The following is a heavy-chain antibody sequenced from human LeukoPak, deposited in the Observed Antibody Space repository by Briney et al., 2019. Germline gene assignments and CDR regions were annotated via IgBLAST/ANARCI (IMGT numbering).Heavy chain of an antibody. J-gene: IGHJ4*02. CDR3: ARGYGDWSNY. CDR2: INHSGST. CDR1: GGSFSGYY. V-gene: IGHV4-34*01. D-gene: IGHD4-17*01. Sequence: PSETLSLTCAVYGGSFSGYYWSWIRQPPGKGLEWIGEINHSGSTNYNPSLKSRVTISVDTSKNQFSLKLSSVTAADTAVYYCARGYGDWSNYWGQGTLVTVSS.